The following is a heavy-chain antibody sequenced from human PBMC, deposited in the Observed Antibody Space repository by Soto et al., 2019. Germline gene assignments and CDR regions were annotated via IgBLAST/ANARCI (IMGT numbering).Heavy chain of an antibody. CDR2: AAYSGGT. V-gene: IGHV4-39*01. CDR3: AKVVVGATSHSDFDS. D-gene: IGHD2-15*01. J-gene: IGHJ4*02. CDR1: GGSIANNNYF. Sequence: QLQLQESGPGLVWPSETLSLTCTVSGGSIANNNYFWGWVRQPPGKGLEWIGSAAYSGGTYKNPSLKSRVTVSVDTSKNQFSLKLTSVTAADTAVYYCAKVVVGATSHSDFDSWGQGTLVTVSS.